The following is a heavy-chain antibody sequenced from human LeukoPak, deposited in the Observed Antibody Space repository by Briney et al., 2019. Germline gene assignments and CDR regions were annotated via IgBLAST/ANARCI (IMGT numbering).Heavy chain of an antibody. CDR3: ARAPPAFTAVAGTSDY. J-gene: IGHJ4*02. V-gene: IGHV3-21*01. Sequence: GGSLRLSCAASGFTFSSYSMNWVRQAPGKGLEWVSSISSSSSYIYYADSVKGRFTISRDNAKNSLYLQMNSLRAEDTAVYYCARAPPAFTAVAGTSDYWGQGTLVTVSS. D-gene: IGHD6-19*01. CDR1: GFTFSSYS. CDR2: ISSSSSYI.